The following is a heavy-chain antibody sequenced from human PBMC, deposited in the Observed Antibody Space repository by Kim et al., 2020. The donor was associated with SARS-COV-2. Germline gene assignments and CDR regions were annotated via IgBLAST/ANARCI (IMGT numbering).Heavy chain of an antibody. V-gene: IGHV3-33*01. Sequence: ADYVKGRFAITRDNSKTTLYLQMNSLRAEDTAVYYCARDYYDSSGYFDYWGQGTLVTVSS. D-gene: IGHD3-22*01. CDR3: ARDYYDSSGYFDY. J-gene: IGHJ4*02.